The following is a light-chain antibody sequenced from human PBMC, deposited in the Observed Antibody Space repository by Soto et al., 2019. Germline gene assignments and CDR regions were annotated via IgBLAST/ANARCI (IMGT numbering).Light chain of an antibody. Sequence: IVMTQSPVTMSLSPGERATLSCRASQSISTNLAWYQQKPGQAPRLLIYGASTRATGIPARFSGGGSGTEFTLTISSLQSEDFAVYYCQHYNNWPPWTFGQGTKVETK. CDR3: QHYNNWPPWT. CDR2: GAS. CDR1: QSISTN. J-gene: IGKJ1*01. V-gene: IGKV3-15*01.